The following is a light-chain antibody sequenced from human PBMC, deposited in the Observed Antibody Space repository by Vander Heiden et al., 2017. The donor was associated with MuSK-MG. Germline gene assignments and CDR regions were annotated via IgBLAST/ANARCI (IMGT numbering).Light chain of an antibody. V-gene: IGKV1-9*01. CDR2: AAY. CDR3: QHVNSYPLT. J-gene: IGKJ4*01. Sequence: DIQLTQSPSFLSASVGDRVTITCRASQGISSYLVWYQQKPGKAPNLLIYAAYTLQSGVPSRFGGSGSGTEFTLTISSLQPEDFATYYCQHVNSYPLTFGGGTKVXIK. CDR1: QGISSY.